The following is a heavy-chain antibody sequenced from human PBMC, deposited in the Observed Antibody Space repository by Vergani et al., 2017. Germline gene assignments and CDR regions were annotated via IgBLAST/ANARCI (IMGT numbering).Heavy chain of an antibody. CDR2: IWYDGSNK. V-gene: IGHV3-33*01. CDR3: ARDRQPLLHPRGYYYYGMDV. CDR1: GFTFSSYG. J-gene: IGHJ6*02. Sequence: QVQLVESGGGVVQPGRSLRLSCAASGFTFSSYGMHWVRQAPGKGLEWVAVIWYDGSNKYYADSVKGQFTISRDNSKNTLYLQMNSLRAEDTAVYYCARDRQPLLHPRGYYYYGMDVWGQGTTVTVSS. D-gene: IGHD2-15*01.